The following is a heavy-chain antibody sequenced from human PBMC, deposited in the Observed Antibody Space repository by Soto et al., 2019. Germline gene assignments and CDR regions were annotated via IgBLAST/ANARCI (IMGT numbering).Heavy chain of an antibody. CDR3: ARTTVTASYYYMDV. J-gene: IGHJ6*03. D-gene: IGHD4-17*01. Sequence: GASVKVSCKASGYTFTKYGFTWVRQAPGQGLEWLGWISTYNGNTKYAQKVQGRLTMTTDTSTSTANMEPTSLRSDDTALYYCARTTVTASYYYMDVWGKGSTVTVSS. V-gene: IGHV1-18*01. CDR2: ISTYNGNT. CDR1: GYTFTKYG.